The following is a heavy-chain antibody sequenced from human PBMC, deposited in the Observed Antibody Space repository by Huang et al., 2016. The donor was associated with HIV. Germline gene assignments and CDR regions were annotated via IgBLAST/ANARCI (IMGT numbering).Heavy chain of an antibody. CDR1: RFTFSNYA. V-gene: IGHV3-30-3*01. CDR2: ISYDGSNI. CDR3: ARDLWLRDLYYYYYMDV. D-gene: IGHD5-12*01. Sequence: QVQLVESGGGVVQPGRSLRLSCAASRFTFSNYAMHWVRQAPGKGLELVAVISYDGSNIYYADSVKGRFTISRDNSKNTLYLQMNSLRAEDTAVYYCARDLWLRDLYYYYYMDVWGKGTTVTVSS. J-gene: IGHJ6*03.